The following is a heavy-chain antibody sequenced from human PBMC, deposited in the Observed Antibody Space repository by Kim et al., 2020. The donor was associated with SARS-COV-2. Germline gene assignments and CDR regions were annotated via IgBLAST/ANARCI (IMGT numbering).Heavy chain of an antibody. CDR2: ISSNGGST. J-gene: IGHJ6*02. D-gene: IGHD2-15*01. Sequence: GGSLRLSCSASGFTFSSYAMHWVRQAPGKGLEYVSAISSNGGSTYYADSVKGRFTISRDNSKNTLYLQMSSLRAEDTAVYYCVKDQCSGGSCYPDYYYGMYVWGQGTTVTVSS. CDR1: GFTFSSYA. V-gene: IGHV3-64D*09. CDR3: VKDQCSGGSCYPDYYYGMYV.